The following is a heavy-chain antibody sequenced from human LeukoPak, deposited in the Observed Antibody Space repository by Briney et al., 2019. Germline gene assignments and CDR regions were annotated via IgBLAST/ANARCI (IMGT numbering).Heavy chain of an antibody. V-gene: IGHV3-30*02. D-gene: IGHD3-10*01. CDR1: GFTFSSYG. Sequence: GGSLRLSCAAPGFTFSSYGMHWVRQAPGKGLEWVAFIRYDGSNKYYADSVKGRFTISRDNSKNTLYLQMNSLRAEDTAVYYCAKILSDTYYYGSGVDYWGQGTLVTVSS. CDR2: IRYDGSNK. CDR3: AKILSDTYYYGSGVDY. J-gene: IGHJ4*02.